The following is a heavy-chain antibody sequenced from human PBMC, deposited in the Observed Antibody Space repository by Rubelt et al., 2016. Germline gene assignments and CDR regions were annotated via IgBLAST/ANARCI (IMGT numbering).Heavy chain of an antibody. CDR1: GFTFSSYA. CDR3: ARVKLPY. V-gene: IGHV3-30*04. Sequence: VQLVESGGGVVQPGRSLRLSCAASGFTFSSYAMHWVRQAPGKGLEWVAVISYDGINKYYADSVKGRFTISRDNSKNTLYLQMNSLRAEDTAVYYCARVKLPYWGQGTLVTVSS. J-gene: IGHJ4*02. CDR2: ISYDGINK. D-gene: IGHD2-15*01.